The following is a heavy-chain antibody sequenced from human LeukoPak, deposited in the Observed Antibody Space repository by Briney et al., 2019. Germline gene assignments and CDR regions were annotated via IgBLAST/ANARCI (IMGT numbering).Heavy chain of an antibody. CDR3: ARGGAGYYPPGFDY. V-gene: IGHV1-18*01. CDR2: IRVYNDNT. Sequence: GASVNVSCKSSGYTFTSYGITWVRQAPGQGLEWMGWIRVYNDNTNYAQKLQGRVTMTTDTSTSTAHMDLRSLRSDDTAVYYGARGGAGYYPPGFDYWGQGTLVTVSS. D-gene: IGHD3-22*01. CDR1: GYTFTSYG. J-gene: IGHJ4*02.